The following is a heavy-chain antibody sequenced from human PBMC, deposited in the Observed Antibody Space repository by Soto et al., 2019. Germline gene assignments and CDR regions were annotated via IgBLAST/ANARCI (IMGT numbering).Heavy chain of an antibody. Sequence: QLQLQESGPGLVKPSETLSLTCFVSGGSISSNNYYWGWIRQPPGKGLEWIGSMSYSRSTYYNPSLKSRVTISVDTSKTSFAPKLSSGSAADTAVYHCATDLQATNWGGGYCDYCGQGPLVTVSS. J-gene: IGHJ4*02. D-gene: IGHD7-27*01. CDR3: ATDLQATNWGGGYCDY. V-gene: IGHV4-39*01. CDR2: MSYSRST. CDR1: GGSISSNNYY.